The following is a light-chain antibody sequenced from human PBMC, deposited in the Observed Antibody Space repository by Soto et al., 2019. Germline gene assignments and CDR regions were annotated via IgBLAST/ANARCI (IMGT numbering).Light chain of an antibody. Sequence: EVVMTQSPATLSVSPGERATLSCRASQSISNNLAWYQQKPGQAPRLLIYGASTRATGIPARFSVSGSGTEFTLTISSLQSEDFAVYYCQQYNNWPPAYTFGQGTKLEIK. CDR2: GAS. J-gene: IGKJ2*01. V-gene: IGKV3-15*01. CDR3: QQYNNWPPAYT. CDR1: QSISNN.